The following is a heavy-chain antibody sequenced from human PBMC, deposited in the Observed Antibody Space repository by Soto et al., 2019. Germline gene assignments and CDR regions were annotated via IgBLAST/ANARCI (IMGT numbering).Heavy chain of an antibody. V-gene: IGHV3-64*07. Sequence: EVQLVESGGGLVQPGGSLRLSCAVSGFTFSSYGMVWVRQAPGKGLEYVSAISSNGVSTNYADSVKGRYTISRDNSKNTLWLQMGTLRADDMALYYCAREVRQFYWYFDLWGRGTLVTVSS. CDR3: AREVRQFYWYFDL. CDR2: ISSNGVST. J-gene: IGHJ2*01. CDR1: GFTFSSYG.